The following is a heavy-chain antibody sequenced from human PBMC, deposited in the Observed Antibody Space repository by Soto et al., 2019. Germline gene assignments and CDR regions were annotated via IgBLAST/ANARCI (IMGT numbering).Heavy chain of an antibody. Sequence: SETLSLTCTVSGGSIGSYYWSWIRQPPGKGLEWIRYIYYSGSTNYNPSLKSRVTISVDTSKNQFSLKLSSVTAADTAVYYCARQSCSGGSCYSGYFQHWGQGTLVTVSS. D-gene: IGHD2-15*01. CDR2: IYYSGST. CDR3: ARQSCSGGSCYSGYFQH. CDR1: GGSIGSYY. J-gene: IGHJ1*01. V-gene: IGHV4-59*08.